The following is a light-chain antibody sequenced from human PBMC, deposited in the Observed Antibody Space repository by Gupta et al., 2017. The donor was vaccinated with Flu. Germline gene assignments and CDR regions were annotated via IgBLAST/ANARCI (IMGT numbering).Light chain of an antibody. V-gene: IGKV1-39*01. Sequence: DIQMTQSPSFLSASVGDRVTITCRASQSISSYLNWYQQKPGKAPKLLIYAASSLQSGVPSRFSGSGSGTDFTLTISSLQPEDFATYYCQQSYSTPFTFGPGTKVEIK. J-gene: IGKJ3*01. CDR1: QSISSY. CDR2: AAS. CDR3: QQSYSTPFT.